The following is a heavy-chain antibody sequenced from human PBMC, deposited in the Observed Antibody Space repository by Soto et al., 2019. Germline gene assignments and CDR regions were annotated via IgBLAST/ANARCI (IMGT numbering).Heavy chain of an antibody. CDR1: GFSFYNYG. CDR3: ARDDKDYYDSSGYSGY. Sequence: GGSLRLSCAASGFSFYNYGMHWVRQAPGKGLEWLTIISFDGTNKYYADSVKGRFTISRDNSKNTLYLQMNSLRAEDTAVYYCARDDKDYYDSSGYSGYWGQGTLVTVSS. J-gene: IGHJ4*02. CDR2: ISFDGTNK. D-gene: IGHD3-22*01. V-gene: IGHV3-30*03.